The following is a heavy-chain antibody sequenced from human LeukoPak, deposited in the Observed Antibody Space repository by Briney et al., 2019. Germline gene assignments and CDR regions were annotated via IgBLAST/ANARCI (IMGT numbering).Heavy chain of an antibody. CDR3: ARVGGSSDFWSGYYNPRGEFYYYYYRDV. Sequence: SETLSLTCTVSGGSISSSSYYWGWIRHPPGKGLGWIGSIYYSGSTYYNPSLKSRVTISVDTTKNQFSLRLSSVTAADTAVYYCARVGGSSDFWSGYYNPRGEFYYYYYRDVGGKGTRVSVS. CDR2: IYYSGST. CDR1: GGSISSSSYY. V-gene: IGHV4-39*07. D-gene: IGHD3-3*01. J-gene: IGHJ6*03.